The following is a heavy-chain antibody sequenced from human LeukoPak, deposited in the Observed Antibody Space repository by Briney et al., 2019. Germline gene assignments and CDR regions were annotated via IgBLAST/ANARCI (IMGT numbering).Heavy chain of an antibody. D-gene: IGHD3-10*01. Sequence: GGSLRLSCEASGFSFSNSWMSWVRQAPGKGLEWVANINQGGTQKYFVDSIKGRITISRDNGKNSLYLQMNSLRAEDTAVYYCARVSYYYGSGSYRPTAVYYFDYWGQGTLVTVSS. CDR1: GFSFSNSW. V-gene: IGHV3-7*04. CDR3: ARVSYYYGSGSYRPTAVYYFDY. CDR2: INQGGTQK. J-gene: IGHJ4*02.